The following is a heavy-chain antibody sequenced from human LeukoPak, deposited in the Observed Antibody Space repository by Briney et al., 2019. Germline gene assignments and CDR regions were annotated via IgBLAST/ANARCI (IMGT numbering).Heavy chain of an antibody. CDR1: GFSFSAFA. D-gene: IGHD2-15*01. J-gene: IGHJ2*01. CDR3: MRDRCCCHDGSFRLPYSFAG. V-gene: IGHV3-30*14. Sequence: WGSLRLSCEASGFSFSAFAMDWVSHAPGNGLEWVAVSSYDGRHNYYTDSVKGTFSISKDNSKSTLYLQMNSLITDDTAVYYCMRDRCCCHDGSFRLPYSFAGWGRGTLVTVSS. CDR2: SSYDGRHN.